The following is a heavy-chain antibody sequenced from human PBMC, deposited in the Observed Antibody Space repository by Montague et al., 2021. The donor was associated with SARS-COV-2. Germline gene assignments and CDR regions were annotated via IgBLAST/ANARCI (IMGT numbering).Heavy chain of an antibody. CDR2: ISNDGSNK. J-gene: IGHJ4*02. CDR1: GFYFSYA. V-gene: IGHV3-30*04. CDR3: ARESGSFHDGGYFDY. Sequence: SLRLSCAASGFYFSYAMHWVRQAPGKGLEWVALISNDGSNKHYADSVKRRFTISRDNSKSTLYLQMSSLRTEDTAVYYCARESGSFHDGGYFDYWGQGSLVTVSS. D-gene: IGHD1-26*01.